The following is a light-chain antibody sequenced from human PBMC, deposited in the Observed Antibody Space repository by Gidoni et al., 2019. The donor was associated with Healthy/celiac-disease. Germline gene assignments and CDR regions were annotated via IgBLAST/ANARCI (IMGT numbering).Light chain of an antibody. Sequence: SYELTPPPSVSVSPGQPASITCSGDKLGAKYACWYQQKPGQSPVLVIYQDSKRPSGIPERFSGSNSGNTATLTISGTQAMDEADYYCQAWDSSTVVFGGGTKLTVL. J-gene: IGLJ2*01. V-gene: IGLV3-1*01. CDR2: QDS. CDR3: QAWDSSTVV. CDR1: KLGAKY.